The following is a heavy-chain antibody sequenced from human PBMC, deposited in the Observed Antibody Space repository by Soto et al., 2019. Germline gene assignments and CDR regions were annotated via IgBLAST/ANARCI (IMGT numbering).Heavy chain of an antibody. CDR1: GFTFSNYA. J-gene: IGHJ4*02. Sequence: EVQLLDSGGGLVQPGGSLRLSCAASGFTFSNYAMNWVRQAPGKGLEWVSAISGSGTGTEYADSVEGRFTISRDNSKNTLYLQMNSLRAEDTAVYSCAKVPLRPYCFDYWGQGTLVTVSS. CDR2: ISGSGTGT. CDR3: AKVPLRPYCFDY. V-gene: IGHV3-23*01. D-gene: IGHD6-25*01.